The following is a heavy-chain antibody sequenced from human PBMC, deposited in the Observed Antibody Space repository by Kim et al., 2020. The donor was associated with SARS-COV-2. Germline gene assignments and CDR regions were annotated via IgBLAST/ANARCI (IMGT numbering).Heavy chain of an antibody. CDR2: TYYRSKWYN. Sequence: SQTLSLTCAISGDSVSSNSAAWNWIRQSPSRGLEWLGRTYYRSKWYNDYAVSVKSRITINPDTSKNQFSLQLNSVTPEDTAVYYCARDDIVVVPAAIDYYYYGMDVWGQGTTVTVSS. V-gene: IGHV6-1*01. CDR1: GDSVSSNSAA. J-gene: IGHJ6*02. D-gene: IGHD2-2*01. CDR3: ARDDIVVVPAAIDYYYYGMDV.